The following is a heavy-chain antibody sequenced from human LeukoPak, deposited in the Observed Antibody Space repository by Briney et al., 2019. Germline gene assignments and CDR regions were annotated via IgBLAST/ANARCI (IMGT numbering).Heavy chain of an antibody. V-gene: IGHV3-48*02. CDR3: ARALRIAAAGPYQSAFDI. Sequence: GGSLRLSCAASEFTFSTYSMDWGRQAPGPGLEWVSYISSSSSIIYYADSVKGRFTISRDNAKNSLYLQMNSLRDEDTAVYYCARALRIAAAGPYQSAFDIWGQGTMVTVSS. CDR2: ISSSSSII. J-gene: IGHJ3*02. D-gene: IGHD6-13*01. CDR1: EFTFSTYS.